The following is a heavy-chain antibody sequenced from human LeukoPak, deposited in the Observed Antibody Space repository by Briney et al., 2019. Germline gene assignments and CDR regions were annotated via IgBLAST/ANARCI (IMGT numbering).Heavy chain of an antibody. CDR2: IYYSVTT. D-gene: IGHD2-21*01. J-gene: IGHJ5*02. CDR1: GGSISGSY. CDR3: ARLPSKSPSLFDP. Sequence: PSETLSLTCTVSGGSISGSYWSWIRQPPGKGLEWIGHIYYSVTTDYNPSLKSRVTISPDTSKNQLSLKLTSVTAADTAVYFCARLPSKSPSLFDPWGQGILVTVSS. V-gene: IGHV4-59*01.